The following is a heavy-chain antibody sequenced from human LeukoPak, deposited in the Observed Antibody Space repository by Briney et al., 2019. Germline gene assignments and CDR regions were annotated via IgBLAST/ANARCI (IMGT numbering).Heavy chain of an antibody. CDR2: ISSSGRTE. CDR1: GFMFSDYY. Sequence: GGSLRVSCAASGFMFSDYYMSWISQAPGKGVEWVSYISSSGRTEYYADSVKGRFAISRDNAKNSLYLQMNSLRAEDTAVYYCARELDYDYVWGSYPYAFDIWGQGTMVTVSS. V-gene: IGHV3-11*01. D-gene: IGHD3-16*01. J-gene: IGHJ3*02. CDR3: ARELDYDYVWGSYPYAFDI.